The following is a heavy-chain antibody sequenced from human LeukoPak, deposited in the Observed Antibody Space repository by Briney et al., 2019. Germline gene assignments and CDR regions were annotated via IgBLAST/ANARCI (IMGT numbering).Heavy chain of an antibody. Sequence: PSETLSLPFTVSGGSIISGSYYWGWIRQPAGKGLEWIGRIYSSGSTNYNPSLKSRVTISVDTAKNQFSLKLSSVTAADTAVYYCARANSGYDIGYPPHFDYWGQGTLVTVSS. CDR2: IYSSGST. V-gene: IGHV4-61*02. J-gene: IGHJ4*02. CDR1: GGSIISGSYY. CDR3: ARANSGYDIGYPPHFDY. D-gene: IGHD5-12*01.